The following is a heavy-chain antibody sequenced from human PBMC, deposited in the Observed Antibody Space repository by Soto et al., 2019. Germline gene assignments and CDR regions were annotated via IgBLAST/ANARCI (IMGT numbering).Heavy chain of an antibody. CDR3: ARDHLFALDY. Sequence: EVQLVESGGGLVQPGGTLRLSCAASGFSFSRYTMNWVRQARGKGLEWVSYIGFGTTTIYYADSVKGRFTISRDNAKNSLYLQMNSLRDEDTAVYYCARDHLFALDYWGQGTLVTVSS. J-gene: IGHJ4*02. CDR1: GFSFSRYT. V-gene: IGHV3-48*02. CDR2: IGFGTTTI.